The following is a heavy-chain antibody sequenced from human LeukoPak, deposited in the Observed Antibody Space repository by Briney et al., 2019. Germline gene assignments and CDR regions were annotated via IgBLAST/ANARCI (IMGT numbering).Heavy chain of an antibody. CDR2: MSPNSGDT. CDR3: ASNPPNTGDFYY. J-gene: IGHJ4*02. V-gene: IGHV1-8*01. CDR1: GYTFTNLD. D-gene: IGHD1-1*01. Sequence: ASVKVSCKPSGYTFTNLDINWLRQAPGQGLEWTGWMSPNSGDTGYAQKFQGRVSMTRDIFKSTAYMELSSLRSEDTAIYYCASNPPNTGDFYYWGLGTLVTVSS.